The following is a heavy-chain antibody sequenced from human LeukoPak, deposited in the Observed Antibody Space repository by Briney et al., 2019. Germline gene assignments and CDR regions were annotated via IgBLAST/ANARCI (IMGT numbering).Heavy chain of an antibody. CDR2: ISSSSSYI. CDR3: ARAGVYSSSSTFGY. V-gene: IGHV3-21*01. J-gene: IGHJ4*02. CDR1: GFTFSSYS. D-gene: IGHD6-6*01. Sequence: GGSLRLSGAASGFTFSSYSMNWVRQAPGKVLERGSSISSSSSYIYYADSVKDRFTISRDNAKNSLYLQMNSLRAEDTAVYYCARAGVYSSSSTFGYWGQGTLVTVSS.